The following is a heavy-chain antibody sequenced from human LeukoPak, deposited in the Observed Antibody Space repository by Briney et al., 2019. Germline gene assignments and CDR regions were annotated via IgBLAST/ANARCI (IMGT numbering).Heavy chain of an antibody. V-gene: IGHV1-46*01. CDR1: GYTFSSYY. Sequence: ASVKVSCKASGYTFSSYYIKWVRQAPGQGLEWVGIINPSGGRTSYAQKFQGRLTMTRDISTSTVFMELSSLRSDNTAVYYCATDPGEMATIEEYWGQGTLVIVSS. CDR2: INPSGGRT. D-gene: IGHD5-24*01. CDR3: ATDPGEMATIEEY. J-gene: IGHJ4*02.